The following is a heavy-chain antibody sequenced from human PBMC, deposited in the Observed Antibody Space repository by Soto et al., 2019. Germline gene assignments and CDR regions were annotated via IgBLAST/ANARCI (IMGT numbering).Heavy chain of an antibody. CDR1: GYSFTDYH. D-gene: IGHD2-8*01. J-gene: IGHJ6*02. CDR3: ARGDSTDCSNGVCSFFYNHDMDV. V-gene: IGHV1-2*04. Sequence: GASVKVSCKASGYSFTDYHIHWVRQAPGQGLEWLGRINPKSGGTSTTQKFQGWVTMTTDTSISTASMELTRLTSDDTAIYYCARGDSTDCSNGVCSFFYNHDMDVWGQGTTVTVSS. CDR2: INPKSGGT.